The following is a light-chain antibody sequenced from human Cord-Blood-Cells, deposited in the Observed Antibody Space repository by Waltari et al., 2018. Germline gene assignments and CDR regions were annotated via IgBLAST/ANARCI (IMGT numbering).Light chain of an antibody. V-gene: IGLV2-14*01. Sequence: SALTQPASVSGSPGQSITISCPGTSSDVGGYNYLSWYQQHPGKAPKLMSYDVSKRPSGVSNRYSGSKSGNTASLTISGLQAEDDADYYCSSYTSSSTLYVLGTGTKVTVL. CDR3: SSYTSSSTLYV. CDR1: SSDVGGYNY. J-gene: IGLJ1*01. CDR2: DVS.